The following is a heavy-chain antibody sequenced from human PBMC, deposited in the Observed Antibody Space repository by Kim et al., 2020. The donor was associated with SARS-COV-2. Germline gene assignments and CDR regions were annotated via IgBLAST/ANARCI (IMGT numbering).Heavy chain of an antibody. CDR1: GFTFSSYA. J-gene: IGHJ2*01. Sequence: GGSLRLSCAASGFTFSSYAMHWVRQAPGKGLEWVAVISYDGSNKYYSDSVKGRFTISRDNSKNKLYLQMNSLRAEATAVYYCSREKTDYDILTGWGLW. CDR3: SREKTDYDILTGWGL. CDR2: ISYDGSNK. V-gene: IGHV3-30*04. D-gene: IGHD3-9*01.